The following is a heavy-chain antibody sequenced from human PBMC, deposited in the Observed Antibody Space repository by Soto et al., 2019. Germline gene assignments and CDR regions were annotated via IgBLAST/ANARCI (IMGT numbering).Heavy chain of an antibody. V-gene: IGHV3-30*18. CDR1: GFTFSSYG. CDR2: LSYDGSNE. D-gene: IGHD2-21*01. CDR3: AKDVNVGVFHH. Sequence: GGSLRLSCAASGFTFSSYGMHWVRQAPGNGLEWVAVLSYDGSNEYYADPVKGRFTISRDNSKSTLYLQMNSLRTEDTAVYYCAKDVNVGVFHHWGQGTLVTVSS. J-gene: IGHJ1*01.